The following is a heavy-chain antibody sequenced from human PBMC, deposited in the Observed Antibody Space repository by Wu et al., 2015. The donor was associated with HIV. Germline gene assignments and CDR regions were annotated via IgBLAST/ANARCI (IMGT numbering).Heavy chain of an antibody. V-gene: IGHV1-69*12. D-gene: IGHD2-2*01. J-gene: IGHJ6*03. CDR3: ARSYCSSISCSKQHYYYYYMDV. CDR2: IIPTFGTA. Sequence: QVQLVQSGAEVKKTGSSVKVSCKASGGTFSSYAVSWVRQAPGQGLEWMGGIIPTFGTANYAQKFQGRVTITADESTTTAYMELSSLRSEDTAVYYCARSYCSSISCSKQHYYYYYMDVWGKGTTVTVSS. CDR1: GGTFSSYA.